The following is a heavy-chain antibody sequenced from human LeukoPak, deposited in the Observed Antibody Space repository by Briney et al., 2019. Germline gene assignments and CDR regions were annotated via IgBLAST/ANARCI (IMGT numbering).Heavy chain of an antibody. D-gene: IGHD3-10*01. CDR3: AKVGIDGSGPFDH. V-gene: IGHV3-23*01. Sequence: GGSLRLSCAASGFTFSNFALSWVRQAPGKGLEWVSAISGRGRGGSTNYADSVKGRFTISRDNSKNTLYLQMNSLRAEETAVYYCAKVGIDGSGPFDHWGQGTLVTVSS. CDR1: GFTFSNFA. CDR2: ISGRGRGGST. J-gene: IGHJ4*02.